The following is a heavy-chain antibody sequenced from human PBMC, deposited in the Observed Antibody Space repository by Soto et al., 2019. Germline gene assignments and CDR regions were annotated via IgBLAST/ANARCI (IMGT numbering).Heavy chain of an antibody. Sequence: PGGSLRLSCAASGFTFSSYSMNWVRQAPGKGLEWVSSISSSSSYIYYADSVKGRFTISRDNAKNSLYLQMNSLRAEDTAVYYCAREHLLSISIAAAGCPFCYYGMDVWGQGTTVTVSS. J-gene: IGHJ6*02. CDR3: AREHLLSISIAAAGCPFCYYGMDV. CDR1: GFTFSSYS. CDR2: ISSSSSYI. D-gene: IGHD6-13*01. V-gene: IGHV3-21*01.